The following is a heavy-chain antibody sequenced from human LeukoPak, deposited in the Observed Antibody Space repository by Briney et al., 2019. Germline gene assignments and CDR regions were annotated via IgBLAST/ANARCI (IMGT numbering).Heavy chain of an antibody. D-gene: IGHD5-24*01. J-gene: IGHJ4*02. CDR1: GFTFSSYS. Sequence: GGSLRLSCAASGFTFSSYSMNWVRQAPGKGLEWVSSISRSSSYIYYADSVKGRFTISRDNAKNSLYLQMNSLRAEDTAVYYCAGENYPRGCGYWGQGTLVTVSS. CDR2: ISRSSSYI. V-gene: IGHV3-21*01. CDR3: AGENYPRGCGY.